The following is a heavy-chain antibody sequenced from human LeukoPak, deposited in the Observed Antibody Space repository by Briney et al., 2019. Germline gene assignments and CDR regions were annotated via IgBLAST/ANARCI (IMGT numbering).Heavy chain of an antibody. V-gene: IGHV4-59*12. J-gene: IGHJ4*02. CDR3: ARRRYYGSGRYYFDY. CDR1: GGSISSYY. Sequence: SETLSLTCTVSGGSISSYYWSWIRQPPGKGLEWIGYIYYSGSTNYDPSLKSRVTISVDTSKNQFSLKLSSVTAADTAVYYCARRRYYGSGRYYFDYWGQGTLVTVSS. CDR2: IYYSGST. D-gene: IGHD3-10*01.